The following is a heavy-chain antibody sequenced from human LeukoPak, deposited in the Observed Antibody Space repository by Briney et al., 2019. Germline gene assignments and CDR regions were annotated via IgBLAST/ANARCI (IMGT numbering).Heavy chain of an antibody. Sequence: ASVKVSCKASGYTFTDYFMHWVRQAPGQGLEWMGWINPNSGGTNYAQRFQGRVTMTRDTSITTAYMELSRLRSDDAAVYYCARGGSPIFYYYIDVWGKGTTVTISS. CDR3: ARGGSPIFYYYIDV. D-gene: IGHD2-21*01. V-gene: IGHV1-2*02. CDR1: GYTFTDYF. J-gene: IGHJ6*03. CDR2: INPNSGGT.